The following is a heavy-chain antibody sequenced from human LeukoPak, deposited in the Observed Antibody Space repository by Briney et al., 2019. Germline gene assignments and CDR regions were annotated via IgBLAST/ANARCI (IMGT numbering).Heavy chain of an antibody. V-gene: IGHV3-7*03. CDR3: ARDSGYLRFDY. CDR2: ISPDSSDT. J-gene: IGHJ4*02. CDR1: GFAFNNSW. Sequence: GGSLRLSCVASGFAFNNSWMNWVRQAPGKGLEWMASISPDSSDTYYVDSVEGRFAISRDNAKNSLYLEMSSLTAEDTAVYFCARDSGYLRFDYWGQGTRVTVSS. D-gene: IGHD6-25*01.